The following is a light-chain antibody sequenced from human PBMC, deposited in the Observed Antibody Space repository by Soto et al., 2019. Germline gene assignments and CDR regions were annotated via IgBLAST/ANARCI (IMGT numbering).Light chain of an antibody. CDR1: SSDVGGYNY. Sequence: QSALTQPASVSGSPGQTITISCTGTSSDVGGYNYLSWYQQHPGKAPKVMIYEVSNRPSGVSNRFSGSKSGNTASLTISGLQAEDEADYFRSSYTPSGTPVFGGGTKLTVL. CDR2: EVS. J-gene: IGLJ3*02. CDR3: SSYTPSGTPV. V-gene: IGLV2-14*01.